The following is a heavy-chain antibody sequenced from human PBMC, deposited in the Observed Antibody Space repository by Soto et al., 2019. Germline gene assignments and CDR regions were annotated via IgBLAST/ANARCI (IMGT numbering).Heavy chain of an antibody. CDR1: GYRFTTYW. V-gene: IGHV5-51*01. J-gene: IGHJ6*02. CDR2: IHPGESDT. Sequence: PGESLKISSQSYGYRFTTYWIAWVRQMPGKGLEWMGSIHPGESDTRYSPSFQGQVTISADRSITTAYLQWSSLKASDTAMYYCARHEATYYNFYGMDVWGQGTTVTVSS. CDR3: ARHEATYYNFYGMDV.